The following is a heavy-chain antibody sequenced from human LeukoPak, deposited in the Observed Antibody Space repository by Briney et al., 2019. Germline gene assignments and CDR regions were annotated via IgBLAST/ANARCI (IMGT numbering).Heavy chain of an antibody. J-gene: IGHJ4*02. V-gene: IGHV4-4*07. D-gene: IGHD3-22*01. CDR3: ARVAQYHDSSGYYHYYFVY. Sequence: SETLSLTCTVSAVSISSYYWSWIRQPAGKGLEWIGRIYASGSTNYNPSLKSRVTLSVDTSKNQFSLKLSSVTAADTAVYYCARVAQYHDSSGYYHYYFVYWGRGTLVTVSS. CDR1: AVSISSYY. CDR2: IYASGST.